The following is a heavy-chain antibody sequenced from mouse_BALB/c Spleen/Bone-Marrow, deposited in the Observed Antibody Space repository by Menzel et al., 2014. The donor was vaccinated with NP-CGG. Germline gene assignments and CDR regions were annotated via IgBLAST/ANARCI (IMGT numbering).Heavy chain of an antibody. Sequence: EVQLQQSGAELVKPGASVKLSCTGSGFNIKDTFMHWVKQRPEQGLEWIGRIDPANGNTKYDPKFQGKATITADTSSNTAYLQLTWLTSEGTAVYYCTRGEDYWGQGTTLAVSS. V-gene: IGHV14-3*02. CDR2: IDPANGNT. CDR3: TRGEDY. CDR1: GFNIKDTF. J-gene: IGHJ2*01.